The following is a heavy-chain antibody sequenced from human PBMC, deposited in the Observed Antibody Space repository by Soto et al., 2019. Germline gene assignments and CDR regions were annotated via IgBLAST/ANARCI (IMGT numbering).Heavy chain of an antibody. V-gene: IGHV1-18*01. CDR2: IGAYNDDT. Sequence: QVQLVQSGSEVKKPGASMKVSCKASGYTFSTYGFSWVRQAPGQGLEWMGWIGAYNDDTNYAQNFQGRVTMTTDTSTTTSSLELRNLRSDDTAVYFCAREWRGAEGFDPWGQGTLVTVSS. D-gene: IGHD3-3*01. J-gene: IGHJ5*02. CDR3: AREWRGAEGFDP. CDR1: GYTFSTYG.